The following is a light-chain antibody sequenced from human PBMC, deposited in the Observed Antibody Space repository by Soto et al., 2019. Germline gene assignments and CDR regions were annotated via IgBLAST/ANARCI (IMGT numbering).Light chain of an antibody. V-gene: IGKV1-16*02. CDR1: QGISYY. J-gene: IGKJ1*01. CDR2: AAS. Sequence: DIQMTQSPSSLSASVGDRVTITCRASQGISYYLAWFQQKPGKPPKSLIYAASSLQSGVPSKFSGSGSGTDFTLIISSLQPEDFATYYCQQYNSYPWTFGQGTKVEIK. CDR3: QQYNSYPWT.